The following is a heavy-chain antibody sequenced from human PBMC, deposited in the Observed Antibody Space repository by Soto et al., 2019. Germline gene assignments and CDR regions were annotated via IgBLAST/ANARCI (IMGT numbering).Heavy chain of an antibody. Sequence: VQLVESGGGVDQPGRSLRLSCAASGFTSSDYAMHWVRQAPGKGLEWVAVVSHDGRNTHYADSVKGRFTISRDSSNNTVCLEMTSLRAEDTAVYYCAKGGRQWLVTSDFNYWGQGALVTVSS. J-gene: IGHJ4*02. CDR2: VSHDGRNT. D-gene: IGHD6-19*01. CDR3: AKGGRQWLVTSDFNY. CDR1: GFTSSDYA. V-gene: IGHV3-30*18.